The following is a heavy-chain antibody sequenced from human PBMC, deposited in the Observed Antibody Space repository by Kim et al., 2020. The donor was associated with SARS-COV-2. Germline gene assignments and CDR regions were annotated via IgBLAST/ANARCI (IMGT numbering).Heavy chain of an antibody. J-gene: IGHJ5*02. CDR3: ARKQPAAMENGFDP. D-gene: IGHD2-2*01. CDR1: GGSISSSNW. CDR2: IYNSGST. Sequence: SETLSLTCAVSGGSISSSNWWSWVRQPPGKGLGWIGEIYNSGSTNYNTSLKSRGTISVDKSKNQFSVKLSFVTAADTAGYYCARKQPAAMENGFDPWGQGTLVTVSS. V-gene: IGHV4-4*02.